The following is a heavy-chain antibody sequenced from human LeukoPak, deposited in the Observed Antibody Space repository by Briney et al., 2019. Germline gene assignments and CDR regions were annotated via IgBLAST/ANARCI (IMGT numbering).Heavy chain of an antibody. J-gene: IGHJ3*02. Sequence: PSETLSLTCTVSGGSISSYYWSWIRQPPGKGLEWIGYIYYSGSTNYNPSLKSRVTISVDTSKNQFSLKLSSVTAADTAVYYCARVRYGDLGLDAFDIWGQGTMVTVSS. V-gene: IGHV4-59*01. D-gene: IGHD4-17*01. CDR2: IYYSGST. CDR1: GGSISSYY. CDR3: ARVRYGDLGLDAFDI.